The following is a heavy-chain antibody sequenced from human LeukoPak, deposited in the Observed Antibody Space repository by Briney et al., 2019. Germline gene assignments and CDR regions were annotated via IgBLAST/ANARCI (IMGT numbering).Heavy chain of an antibody. D-gene: IGHD3-22*01. V-gene: IGHV4-61*02. CDR2: IYTSGST. CDR1: GDSISSGNYY. CDR3: ARDHGDYYDSSGYYYGYNWFDP. Sequence: PSQTLSLTCSVSGDSISSGNYYWTWIRQPAGKGLEWIGRIYTSGSTNYNPSLKSRVTMSVDTSRNQFSLKLSSVTAADTAVYYCARDHGDYYDSSGYYYGYNWFDPWGQGTLVTVSS. J-gene: IGHJ5*02.